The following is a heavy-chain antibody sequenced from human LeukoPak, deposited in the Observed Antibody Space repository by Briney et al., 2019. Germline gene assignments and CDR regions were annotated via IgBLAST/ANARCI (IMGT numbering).Heavy chain of an antibody. CDR1: GGSFSGYY. Sequence: PSETLSLTCAVYGGSFSGYYWSWIRQPPGKGLEWIGEINHSGSTNYNPSLKSRVTISVDTSKNQFSLKLSSVTAADTAVYYCARDHWGFDYWGQGTLVTVSS. J-gene: IGHJ4*02. V-gene: IGHV4-34*01. D-gene: IGHD7-27*01. CDR3: ARDHWGFDY. CDR2: INHSGST.